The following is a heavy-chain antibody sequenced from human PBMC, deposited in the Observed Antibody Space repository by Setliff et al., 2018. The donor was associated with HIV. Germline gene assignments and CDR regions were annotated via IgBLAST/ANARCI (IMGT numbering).Heavy chain of an antibody. CDR3: AKTNIPMPRSGTRLES. CDR1: GFSIKNDNW. Sequence: SETLSLTCVVSGFSIKNDNWWNWVRQTPGKGLEWIGQIFHDGTVTYKPSLESRVTILMDILKNQISLNVTSVTAADTATYYCAKTNIPMPRSGTRLESWGPGKLVTVSS. J-gene: IGHJ4*02. CDR2: IFHDGTV. D-gene: IGHD2-2*02. V-gene: IGHV4-4*02.